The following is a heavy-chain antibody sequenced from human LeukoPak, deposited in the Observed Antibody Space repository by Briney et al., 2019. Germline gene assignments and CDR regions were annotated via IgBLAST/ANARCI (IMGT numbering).Heavy chain of an antibody. J-gene: IGHJ4*02. V-gene: IGHV1-2*02. CDR1: GYTFTHYY. D-gene: IGHD7-27*01. CDR3: ARDSTGGYPDY. Sequence: ASVKVSCKASGYTFTHYYIHWVRQAPGQGLEYMGWISPNSGGTNYAQMFQGRVTMTSDTSINTAFMELRSLRSDDTAVFYCARDSTGGYPDYWGQGTLVTVSA. CDR2: ISPNSGGT.